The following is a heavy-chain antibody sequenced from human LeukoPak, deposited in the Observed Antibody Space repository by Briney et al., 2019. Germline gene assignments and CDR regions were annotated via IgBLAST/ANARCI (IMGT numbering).Heavy chain of an antibody. D-gene: IGHD3-10*01. CDR1: GGSISSYY. CDR3: ARGYGSGSSNKYNWFDP. V-gene: IGHV4-59*01. Sequence: ASETLSLTCTVSGGSISSYYWSWIRQPPGKGLEWIGYIYYSGSTNYNPSLKSRVTISVDTSKNQFSLKLSSVTAADTAVYYCARGYGSGSSNKYNWFDPWGQGTLVTVSS. J-gene: IGHJ5*02. CDR2: IYYSGST.